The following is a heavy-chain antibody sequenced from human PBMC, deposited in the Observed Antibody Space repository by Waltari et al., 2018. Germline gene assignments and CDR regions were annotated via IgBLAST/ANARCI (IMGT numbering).Heavy chain of an antibody. Sequence: QVQLQQWGAGLLKPSETLSLTCAVSGGSFSGYYWSCIRHPPGKGLSWIGEINHSGSTNYNPSLKSRVTISVDTSKNQFSLKLSSVTAADTAVYYCARVTGSGYCSSTSCYLSRSGFDYWGQGTLVTVSS. D-gene: IGHD2-2*01. CDR3: ARVTGSGYCSSTSCYLSRSGFDY. V-gene: IGHV4-34*01. J-gene: IGHJ4*02. CDR2: INHSGST. CDR1: GGSFSGYY.